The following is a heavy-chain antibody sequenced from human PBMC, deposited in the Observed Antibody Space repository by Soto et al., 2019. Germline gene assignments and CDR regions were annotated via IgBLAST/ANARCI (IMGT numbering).Heavy chain of an antibody. D-gene: IGHD6-19*01. V-gene: IGHV5-51*01. CDR1: GYSFANYW. CDR2: IYPGDSDT. J-gene: IGHJ6*02. Sequence: PGESLKISCKGSGYSFANYWIGWLRQMPGKGLEWMGIIYPGDSDTRYSPSFQGQVTISADKSISTAYLQWSSLKASDTAMYYCARPREAGKYYYGVDVWGQGTTVTVSS. CDR3: ARPREAGKYYYGVDV.